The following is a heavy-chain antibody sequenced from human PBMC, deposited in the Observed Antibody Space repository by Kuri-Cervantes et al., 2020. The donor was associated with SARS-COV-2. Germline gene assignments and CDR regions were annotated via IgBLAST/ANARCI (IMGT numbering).Heavy chain of an antibody. CDR1: GFTFSSYS. Sequence: ETLSLTCAASGFTFSSYSMNWVRQAPGKGLEWVSSISSSSSYIYYADSVKGRFTISRDNAKSSLYLQMNSLRAEDTAVYYCARDKDDYSNYGDYGMDVWGQGTTVTVSS. J-gene: IGHJ6*02. CDR2: ISSSSSYI. D-gene: IGHD4-11*01. V-gene: IGHV3-21*01. CDR3: ARDKDDYSNYGDYGMDV.